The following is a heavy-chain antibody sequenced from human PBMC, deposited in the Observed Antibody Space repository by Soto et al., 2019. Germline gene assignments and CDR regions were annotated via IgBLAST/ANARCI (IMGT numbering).Heavy chain of an antibody. CDR3: ARAVHYYGSGRTGALDY. CDR2: INPNSGGT. J-gene: IGHJ4*02. CDR1: GYTFTGYY. V-gene: IGHV1-2*02. Sequence: ASVKVSCKASGYTFTGYYRHWVRQAPGQGLEWMGWINPNSGGTNYAQKFQGRVTMTRDTSISTAYMELSRLRSDDTAVYYCARAVHYYGSGRTGALDYLGQGNLLALSS. D-gene: IGHD3-10*01.